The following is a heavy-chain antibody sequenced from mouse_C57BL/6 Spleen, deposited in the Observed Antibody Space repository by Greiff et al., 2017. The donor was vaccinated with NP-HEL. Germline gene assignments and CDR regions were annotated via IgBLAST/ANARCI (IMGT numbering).Heavy chain of an antibody. CDR3: AIWGVYYGSSYIY. CDR2: IHPSDSDT. CDR1: GYTFTSYW. Sequence: QVQLKQPGAELVKPGASVKVSCKASGYTFTSYWMHWVKQRPGQGLEWIGRIHPSDSDTNYNQKFKGKSTLTVDKSSSTAYMQLSSLTSEDSAVYYCAIWGVYYGSSYIYWGQGTTLTVSS. D-gene: IGHD1-1*01. V-gene: IGHV1-74*01. J-gene: IGHJ2*01.